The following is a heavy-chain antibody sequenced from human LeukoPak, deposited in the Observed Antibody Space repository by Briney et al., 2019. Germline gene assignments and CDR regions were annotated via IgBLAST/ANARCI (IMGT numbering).Heavy chain of an antibody. Sequence: SETLSLTCTVSGYSISSGYYWGWIRQPPGKGLEWIGSIYHSGSTYYNPSLKSRVTVSVDTSKNQFSLKLSSVTAADTAVYYCARAVVGANYYYYYMDVWGKGTTVTVSS. D-gene: IGHD1-26*01. V-gene: IGHV4-38-2*02. CDR1: GYSISSGYY. J-gene: IGHJ6*03. CDR2: IYHSGST. CDR3: ARAVVGANYYYYYMDV.